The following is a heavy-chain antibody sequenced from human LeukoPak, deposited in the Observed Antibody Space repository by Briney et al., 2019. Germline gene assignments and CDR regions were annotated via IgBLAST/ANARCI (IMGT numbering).Heavy chain of an antibody. D-gene: IGHD6-19*01. Sequence: GSLRLSCAASGFTFAEYTMHWVRQAPGKGLEWVSLISWNGARIHYGDSVKGRFTISRDNSKNSLYLQMNSLRTEDTALYYCVKDLVAASEDVRGWYPMDYWGQGTLVTVSS. J-gene: IGHJ4*02. CDR1: GFTFAEYT. CDR2: ISWNGARI. V-gene: IGHV3-43*01. CDR3: VKDLVAASEDVRGWYPMDY.